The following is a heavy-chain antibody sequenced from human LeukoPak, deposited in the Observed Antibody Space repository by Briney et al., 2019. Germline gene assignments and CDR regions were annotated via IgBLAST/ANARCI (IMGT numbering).Heavy chain of an antibody. J-gene: IGHJ4*02. CDR2: ISYSGST. V-gene: IGHV4-61*05. D-gene: IGHD4-23*01. Sequence: SETLSLTCSVSGGSISSSAYHWSWIRQPPGKGLERIGYISYSGSTNYNPSLKSRVTISVDTSKNQFSLKLSSVTAADTAVYYCARHPDYGGNFDSWGQGTLVTVSS. CDR1: GGSISSSAYH. CDR3: ARHPDYGGNFDS.